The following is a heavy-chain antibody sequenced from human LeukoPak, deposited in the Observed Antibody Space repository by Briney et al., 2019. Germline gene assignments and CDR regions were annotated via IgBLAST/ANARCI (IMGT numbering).Heavy chain of an antibody. Sequence: SETLSLTCTVSGASIRSYYWAWIRQPPGKGLEWIGNIYHTGDINYSPSLESRVTISVDTSKNQFSLKLTSATAADTAVYYCARDRGYYASGSYYKSGWFDPWGQGTLVTVSS. CDR2: IYHTGDI. CDR1: GASIRSYY. J-gene: IGHJ5*02. D-gene: IGHD3-10*01. CDR3: ARDRGYYASGSYYKSGWFDP. V-gene: IGHV4-59*01.